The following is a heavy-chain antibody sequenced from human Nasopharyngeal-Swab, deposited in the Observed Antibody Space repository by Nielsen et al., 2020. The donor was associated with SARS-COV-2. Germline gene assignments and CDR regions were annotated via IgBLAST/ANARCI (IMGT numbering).Heavy chain of an antibody. CDR2: ISGSGGST. D-gene: IGHD6-19*01. Sequence: WIRQPPGKGLEWVSAISGSGGSTYYADSVEGRFTISRDNSKNTLYLQMNSLRAEDTAVYYCAKDQQWLVLTGYYYYYGMDVWGQGTTVTVSS. V-gene: IGHV3-23*01. CDR3: AKDQQWLVLTGYYYYYGMDV. J-gene: IGHJ6*02.